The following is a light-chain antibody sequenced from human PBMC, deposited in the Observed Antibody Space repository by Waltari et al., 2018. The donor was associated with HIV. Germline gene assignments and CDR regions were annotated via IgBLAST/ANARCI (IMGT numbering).Light chain of an antibody. CDR3: AAWDDSLIGV. Sequence: HSVLTQPPCACGSVGQGAYNTWSGSSPNNGTNTVNWYQQLPGTSPKLLIYYNNQRPSGFPDRFSGSKSGTSASLAISGLRSEDEADYYCAAWDDSLIGVFGGGTRLTVL. CDR1: SPNNGTNT. CDR2: YNN. V-gene: IGLV1-44*01. J-gene: IGLJ3*02.